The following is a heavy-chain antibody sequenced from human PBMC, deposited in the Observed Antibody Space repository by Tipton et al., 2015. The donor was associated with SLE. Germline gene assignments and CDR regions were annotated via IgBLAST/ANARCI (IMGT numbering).Heavy chain of an antibody. Sequence: QVQLVQSGAEVKKPGASVKVSCKASGYTFTADYMHWVRQAPGQGLEWLGRINPNSGGTNYAQKFQGRVTMTRDTSISTAYMELSRLRSDDTAVYYCARDVAPAAVPLFEYWGQGTLVTVSS. V-gene: IGHV1-2*06. CDR3: ARDVAPAAVPLFEY. CDR1: GYTFTADY. J-gene: IGHJ4*02. D-gene: IGHD2-2*01. CDR2: INPNSGGT.